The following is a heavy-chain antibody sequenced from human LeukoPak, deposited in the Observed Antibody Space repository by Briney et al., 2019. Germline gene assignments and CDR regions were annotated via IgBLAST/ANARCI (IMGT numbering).Heavy chain of an antibody. D-gene: IGHD3-22*01. CDR2: IYDSGST. V-gene: IGHV4-39*07. CDR3: ARLGENSSGYIIDY. J-gene: IGHJ4*02. CDR1: GGSIRSSYYY. Sequence: SETLSLTCTVSGGSIRSSYYYWGWIRQPPGKGLEWIGSIYDSGSTNYNPSLKSRVTISVDTSKNQFSLKLSSVTAADTAVYYCARLGENSSGYIIDYWGQGTLVTVSS.